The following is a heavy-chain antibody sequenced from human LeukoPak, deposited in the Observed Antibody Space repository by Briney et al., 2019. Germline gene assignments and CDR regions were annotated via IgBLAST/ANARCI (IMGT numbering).Heavy chain of an antibody. V-gene: IGHV3-30*04. D-gene: IGHD2-15*01. Sequence: PGGSLRLSCAASGVTFSTYAMSWVRQAPGKGLEWVAVISYDGSNKYYADSVKGRFTISRDNSKNTLYLQMISLRAEDTAVYYCARADCNGDNCYDTLDYWGQGTLVTVSS. CDR2: ISYDGSNK. J-gene: IGHJ4*02. CDR1: GVTFSTYA. CDR3: ARADCNGDNCYDTLDY.